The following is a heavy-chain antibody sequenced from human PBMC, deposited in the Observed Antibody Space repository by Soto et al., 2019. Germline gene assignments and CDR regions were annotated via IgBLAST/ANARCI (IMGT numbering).Heavy chain of an antibody. Sequence: HPGGSLRLSCAASGFTFSSYGMHWVRQAPGKGLEWVAGISDDGNNKYYVDSVKGRFAISRDTSKNTLYLQMNSLGADDTAVYYCARFGGYSGYDSLDYWGQGNLVTVSS. D-gene: IGHD5-12*01. CDR2: ISDDGNNK. J-gene: IGHJ4*02. V-gene: IGHV3-30*03. CDR3: ARFGGYSGYDSLDY. CDR1: GFTFSSYG.